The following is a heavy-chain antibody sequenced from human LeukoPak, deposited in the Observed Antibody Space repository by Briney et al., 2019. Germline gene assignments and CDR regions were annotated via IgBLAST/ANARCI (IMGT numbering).Heavy chain of an antibody. V-gene: IGHV5-10-1*01. CDR2: IDPSDSYS. J-gene: IGHJ4*02. Sequence: GESLLISCQGSGYIFTNYGISWVRQLPGKGLEWMGRIDPSDSYSNYGPSFQGHVTISADRSISTAYLQWRSLKASDTAMYYCARQLDYYDKRDYWGQGTLVTVAS. CDR3: ARQLDYYDKRDY. CDR1: GYIFTNYG. D-gene: IGHD3-22*01.